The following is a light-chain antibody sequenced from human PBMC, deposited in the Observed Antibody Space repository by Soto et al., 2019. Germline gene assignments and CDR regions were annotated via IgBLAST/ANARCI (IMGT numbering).Light chain of an antibody. CDR1: QSVTNRY. CDR2: GIS. Sequence: ESVLTQSPGTLSLSPGERATLSCRASQSVTNRYFAWYQQRPGQAPRLLIYGISNRATGIPDRFSGSGSGTDFTLTISRLEPEDFAVYYCQQYGSSGTFGQGTKVDIK. CDR3: QQYGSSGT. V-gene: IGKV3-20*01. J-gene: IGKJ1*01.